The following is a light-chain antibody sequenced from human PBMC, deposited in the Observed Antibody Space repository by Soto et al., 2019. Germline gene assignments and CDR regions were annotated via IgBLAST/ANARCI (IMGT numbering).Light chain of an antibody. J-gene: IGKJ4*01. Sequence: AIRMTQSPSSLSASTGDRVTITCRASQGISRYLAWYQQKPGKAPKLLIYAASTLQSGVPSRFSGSGSGTEFTLTISCLQSEDFATYYCQQYYSYPRTVGGGTKVEIK. CDR2: AAS. CDR1: QGISRY. CDR3: QQYYSYPRT. V-gene: IGKV1-8*01.